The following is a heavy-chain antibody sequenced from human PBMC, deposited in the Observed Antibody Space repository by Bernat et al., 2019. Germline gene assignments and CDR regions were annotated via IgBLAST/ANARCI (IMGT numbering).Heavy chain of an antibody. CDR2: ISYDGSNE. CDR1: GFTFSSYG. CDR3: ATPSGYSSSWTDAFDI. V-gene: IGHV3-30*03. D-gene: IGHD6-6*01. Sequence: QVQLVESGGGVVQPGRSLRLSCAASGFTFSSYGMHWVRQAPGKGLEWVALISYDGSNEYYADSVKGRFTISRDNSKNTLYLQMNSLRAEDTAVYYCATPSGYSSSWTDAFDIWGQGTMVTVSS. J-gene: IGHJ3*02.